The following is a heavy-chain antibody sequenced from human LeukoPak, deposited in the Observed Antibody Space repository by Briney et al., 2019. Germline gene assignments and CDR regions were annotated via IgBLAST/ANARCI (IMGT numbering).Heavy chain of an antibody. V-gene: IGHV3-43*02. CDR1: GFTFDDYA. CDR3: AKDMVDRIAVAGIDY. J-gene: IGHJ4*02. Sequence: GGSLRLSCAASGFTFDDYAMHWVRQAPGKGLEWVSLISGDGGSTYYAESVKGRFTISRDNSKNSLYLQMNSLRTEDTALYYCAKDMVDRIAVAGIDYWGQGTLVTVSS. CDR2: ISGDGGST. D-gene: IGHD6-19*01.